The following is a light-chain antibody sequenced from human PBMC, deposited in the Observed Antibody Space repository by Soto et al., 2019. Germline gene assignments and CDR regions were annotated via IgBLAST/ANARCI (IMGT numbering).Light chain of an antibody. CDR1: QSVSSSY. V-gene: IGKV3-20*01. Sequence: EIVLTQSPGTLSLSPGERATLSCRASQSVSSSYLAWYQQKPGQAPRLLIYGASSRATGIPDRFSGSGSGTDFTLTISSLQPEDFATYSCQQSHSTPLTFGQGTKLEI. J-gene: IGKJ2*01. CDR3: QQSHSTPLT. CDR2: GAS.